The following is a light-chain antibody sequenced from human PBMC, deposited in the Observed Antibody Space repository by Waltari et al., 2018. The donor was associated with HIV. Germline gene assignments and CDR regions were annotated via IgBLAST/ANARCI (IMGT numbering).Light chain of an antibody. CDR3: QQYGNSPRFT. CDR1: QNISTRS. J-gene: IGKJ3*01. V-gene: IGKV3-20*01. CDR2: DTS. Sequence: EIVLTQSPGALSLSPGETATLPCRANQNISTRSFAWYQQKACQAPRLLIYDTSIRATGIPDRFSGSGSGTDFTLTISRLEPEDFAVYYCQQYGNSPRFTFGPGTKVNMK.